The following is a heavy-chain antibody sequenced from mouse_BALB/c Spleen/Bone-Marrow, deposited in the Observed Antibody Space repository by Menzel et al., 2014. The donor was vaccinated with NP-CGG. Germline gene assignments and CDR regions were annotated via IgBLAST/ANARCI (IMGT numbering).Heavy chain of an antibody. CDR3: ARWEYYAMDY. J-gene: IGHJ4*01. CDR1: GFNIKDTY. CDR2: IDPANGNT. Sequence: VQLQQSGAELVKPGASVKLSCTASGFNIKDTYMHWVKQRPEQGLERIGRIDPANGNTKYDPKFQGKATITADTSSNTAYLQLSSLTSEDTAVYYCARWEYYAMDYWGQGASVTASS. V-gene: IGHV14-3*02. D-gene: IGHD4-1*01.